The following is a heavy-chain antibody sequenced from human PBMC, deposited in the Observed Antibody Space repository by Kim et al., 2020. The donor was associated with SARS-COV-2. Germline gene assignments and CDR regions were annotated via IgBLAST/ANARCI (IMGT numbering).Heavy chain of an antibody. CDR1: GESFSVFS. CDR3: ARGRV. Sequence: SENLSLTFAAFGESFSVFSWTWIRRSSWKGLEWIGEINQSVSTNYNPSRKSRFTISLETSKNQFYLRVTSVTASETATYYCARGRVW. CDR2: INQSVST. V-gene: IGHV4-34*01. J-gene: IGHJ3*01.